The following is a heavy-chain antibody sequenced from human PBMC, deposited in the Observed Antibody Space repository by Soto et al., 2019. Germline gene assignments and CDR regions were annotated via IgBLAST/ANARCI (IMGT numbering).Heavy chain of an antibody. J-gene: IGHJ4*01. CDR1: GGTFSIYT. Sequence: SVKVACKVSGGTFSIYTISWVRQAPGQGLEWMGRIIPILGIANYAQKFQGRVTITADKSTSTAYMELSSLRSEDTAVYYCAREGSSFNLDYWGQGTLVTVSS. V-gene: IGHV1-69*04. CDR3: AREGSSFNLDY. CDR2: IIPILGIA. D-gene: IGHD6-13*01.